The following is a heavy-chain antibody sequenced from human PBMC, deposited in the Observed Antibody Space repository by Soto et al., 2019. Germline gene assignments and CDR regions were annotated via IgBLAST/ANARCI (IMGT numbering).Heavy chain of an antibody. Sequence: SETLSLTCAVYGGSFSGYYWSWIRQPPGKGLEWIGEINHSGSTNYNPSLKSRVTISVDTSKNQFSLKLSSVTAADTAVYYCARGNSWYLEYYYGMDVWGQGTTVTVSS. CDR1: GGSFSGYY. J-gene: IGHJ6*02. CDR2: INHSGST. V-gene: IGHV4-34*01. D-gene: IGHD6-13*01. CDR3: ARGNSWYLEYYYGMDV.